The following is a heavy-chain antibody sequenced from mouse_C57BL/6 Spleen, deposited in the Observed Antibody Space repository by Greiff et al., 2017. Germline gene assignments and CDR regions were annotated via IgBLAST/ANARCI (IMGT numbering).Heavy chain of an antibody. V-gene: IGHV5-6*01. CDR2: ISSGGSYT. D-gene: IGHD1-3*01. Sequence: EVQLVESGGDLVKPGGSLKLSCAASGFTFSSYGMSWVRQTPDKRLEWVATISSGGSYTSSPDSVNGRFTISRDNAKNTRYLQMSSLKPEDTAMYYCARHVHNAEAMDYWGQGTSVTVSS. CDR3: ARHVHNAEAMDY. CDR1: GFTFSSYG. J-gene: IGHJ4*01.